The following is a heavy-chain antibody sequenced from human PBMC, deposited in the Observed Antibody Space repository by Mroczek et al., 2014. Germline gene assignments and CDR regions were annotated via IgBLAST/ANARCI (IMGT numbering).Heavy chain of an antibody. CDR2: ISYDGSNK. V-gene: IGHV3-30-3*01. CDR1: GFTFSSYA. Sequence: QVQLQESGGGVVQPGRSLRLSCAASGFTFSSYAMHWVRQAPGKGLEWVAVISYDGSNKYYADSVKGRFTISRDNSKNTLYLQMNSLRAEDTAVYYCAREGVQGYQLPAYYFDYWGQGTLVTVSS. D-gene: IGHD2-2*01. J-gene: IGHJ4*02. CDR3: AREGVQGYQLPAYYFDY.